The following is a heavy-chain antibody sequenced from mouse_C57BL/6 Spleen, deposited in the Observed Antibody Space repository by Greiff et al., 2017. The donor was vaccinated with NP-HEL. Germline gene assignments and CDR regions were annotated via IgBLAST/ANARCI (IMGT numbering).Heavy chain of an antibody. V-gene: IGHV5-4*01. CDR3: ARDGYYSGGAMDY. CDR1: GFTFSSYA. D-gene: IGHD2-3*01. CDR2: ISDGGSYT. Sequence: EVHLVESGGGLVKPGGSLKLSCAASGFTFSSYAMSWVRQTPEKRLEWVATISDGGSYTYYPDNVKGRFTISRDNAKNNLYLQMSHLKSEDTAMYYCARDGYYSGGAMDYWGQGTSVTVSS. J-gene: IGHJ4*01.